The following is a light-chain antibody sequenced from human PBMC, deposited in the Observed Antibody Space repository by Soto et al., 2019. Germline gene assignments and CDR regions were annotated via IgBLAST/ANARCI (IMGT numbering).Light chain of an antibody. CDR2: LNSDGSH. CDR3: QTWDTGIVV. J-gene: IGLJ2*01. V-gene: IGLV4-69*01. Sequence: VLTQSPSASASLGASVRLTCTLSSGHSRYAIAWHQQQPEKGPRYLMKLNSDGSHTKGDGIPDRFSGSSSGAERYLTISSLQSEDEADYYCQTWDTGIVVFGGGTKVTVL. CDR1: SGHSRYA.